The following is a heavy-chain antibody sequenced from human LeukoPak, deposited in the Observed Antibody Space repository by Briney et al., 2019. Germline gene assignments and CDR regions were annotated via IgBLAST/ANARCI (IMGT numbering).Heavy chain of an antibody. Sequence: ASVKVSCKASGYTFTSYGISWVRQAPGQGLEWMGWISAYNGNTNYAQKLQGRVTMTTDTSTSTAYMELWSLRSDDTAVYYCARLIYLYSNRRDFDYWGQGTLVTVSS. D-gene: IGHD6-13*01. J-gene: IGHJ4*02. V-gene: IGHV1-18*01. CDR3: ARLIYLYSNRRDFDY. CDR1: GYTFTSYG. CDR2: ISAYNGNT.